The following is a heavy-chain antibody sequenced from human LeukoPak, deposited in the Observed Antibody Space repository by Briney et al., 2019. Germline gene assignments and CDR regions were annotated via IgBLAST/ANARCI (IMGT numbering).Heavy chain of an antibody. CDR1: GYTFTSYD. J-gene: IGHJ4*02. CDR2: MNPNSGNT. V-gene: IGHV1-8*01. Sequence: GASVKVSCTASGYTFTSYDINWVRQATGQGLEWMGWMNPNSGNTGYAQKFQGRVTMTRNTSISTAYMELSSLRSEDTAVYYCARVTRGSSSWYGYYFDYWGQGTLVTVSS. CDR3: ARVTRGSSSWYGYYFDY. D-gene: IGHD6-13*01.